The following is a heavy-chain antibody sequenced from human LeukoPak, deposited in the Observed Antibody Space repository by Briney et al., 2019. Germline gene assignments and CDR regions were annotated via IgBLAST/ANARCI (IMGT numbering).Heavy chain of an antibody. J-gene: IGHJ4*02. Sequence: PSETLSLTCTVSGDSISTYYWSWLRQPPGKAVEWIGSIYYAAITNYSPSLRSRVTISEDTSKNQFSLTLSSVTAADTAVYYCAVAFDPAYFDYWGQGTLITVSS. CDR1: GDSISTYY. CDR2: IYYAAIT. V-gene: IGHV4-59*01. D-gene: IGHD3-9*01. CDR3: AVAFDPAYFDY.